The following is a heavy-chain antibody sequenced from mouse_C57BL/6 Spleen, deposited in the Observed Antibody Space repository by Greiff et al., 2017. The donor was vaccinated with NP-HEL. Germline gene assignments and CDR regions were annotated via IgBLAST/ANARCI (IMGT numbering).Heavy chain of an antibody. CDR2: IYPRSGNT. CDR3: AREYSTVVAHWYFDV. Sequence: VKLMESGAELARPGASVKLSCKASGYTFTSYGISWVKQRTGQGLEWIGEIYPRSGNTYYNEKFKGKATLTADKSSSTAYMELRSLTSEDSAVYFWAREYSTVVAHWYFDVWGTGTTVTVSS. CDR1: GYTFTSYG. V-gene: IGHV1-81*01. D-gene: IGHD1-1*01. J-gene: IGHJ1*03.